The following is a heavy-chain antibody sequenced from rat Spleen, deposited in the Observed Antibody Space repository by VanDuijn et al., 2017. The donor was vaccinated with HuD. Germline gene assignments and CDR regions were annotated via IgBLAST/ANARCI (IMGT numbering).Heavy chain of an antibody. V-gene: IGHV5S23*01. Sequence: EVRLVESGGGLVQPGRSLKLSCAASGFTFSDFDMAWVRQAPTKGLAWVASLSTGGDDTYYRDSVKGRFTISRDDEESTLYLQMDSLRSEDTATYFCARLGGLRNWFAYWGQGTLVTVSS. J-gene: IGHJ3*01. CDR2: LSTGGDDT. CDR1: GFTFSDFD. D-gene: IGHD4-3*01. CDR3: ARLGGLRNWFAY.